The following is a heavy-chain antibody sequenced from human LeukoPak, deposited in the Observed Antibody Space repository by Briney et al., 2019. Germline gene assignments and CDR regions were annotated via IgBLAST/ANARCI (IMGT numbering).Heavy chain of an antibody. V-gene: IGHV4-31*03. Sequence: PSQTLSLTCTVSGGSISSGGYYWSWIRQHPGKGLEWIGYIYYSGSTYYNPSLKSRVTISVDTSKNQFSLKLSSVTAADTAEYYCARGKWELNFDYWGQGTLVTVSS. CDR3: ARGKWELNFDY. CDR1: GGSISSGGYY. J-gene: IGHJ4*02. CDR2: IYYSGST. D-gene: IGHD1-26*01.